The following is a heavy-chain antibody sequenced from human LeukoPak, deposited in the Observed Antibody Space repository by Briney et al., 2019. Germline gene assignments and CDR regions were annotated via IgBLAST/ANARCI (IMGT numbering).Heavy chain of an antibody. V-gene: IGHV4-59*01. CDR1: GGSISSYY. J-gene: IGHJ3*02. CDR2: IYYSGST. Sequence: SETLSLTCTVSGGSISSYYWSWIRKPPGKGLEWIGYIYYSGSTNYNPSLKSRVTISVDTSKNQFSLKLSSVTAADTAVYYCARDGEQQLVPGGAFDIWGQGTMVTVSS. D-gene: IGHD6-13*01. CDR3: ARDGEQQLVPGGAFDI.